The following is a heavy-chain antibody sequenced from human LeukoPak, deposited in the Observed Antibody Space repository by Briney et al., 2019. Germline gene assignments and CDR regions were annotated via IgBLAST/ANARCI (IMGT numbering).Heavy chain of an antibody. CDR1: DGSFTDYH. V-gene: IGHV4-34*01. CDR3: ARATEGYSSSVVYMDV. D-gene: IGHD6-6*01. Sequence: SETLSLTCAVYDGSFTDYHWTWIRQPPGKGLEWIGEINHSGSTRYSPSLKSRVTISVDAPKNQFSLKLSSVTAADTAVYYCARATEGYSSSVVYMDVWGKGTTVTVSS. CDR2: INHSGST. J-gene: IGHJ6*03.